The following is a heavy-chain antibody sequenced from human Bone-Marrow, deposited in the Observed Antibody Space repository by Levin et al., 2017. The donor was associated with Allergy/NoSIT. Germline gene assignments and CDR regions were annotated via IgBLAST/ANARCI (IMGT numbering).Heavy chain of an antibody. V-gene: IGHV4-30-2*01. CDR3: ARVAGYSFGYYFDH. CDR1: GGSISSGGYS. D-gene: IGHD5-18*01. J-gene: IGHJ4*02. Sequence: QTLSLTCAVSGGSISSGGYSWSWIRQPPGKGLEWIGNIYLSGSTNDNPSLKSRVTISVDRSKNQFSLKLSSVTAADTAVYYCARVAGYSFGYYFDHWGQGTLVTVSS. CDR2: IYLSGST.